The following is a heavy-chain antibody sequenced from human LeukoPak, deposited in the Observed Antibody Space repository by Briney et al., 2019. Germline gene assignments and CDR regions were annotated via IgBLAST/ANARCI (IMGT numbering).Heavy chain of an antibody. J-gene: IGHJ4*02. CDR1: GFTVSTYW. CDR2: LSSDGRST. CDR3: ATFTIFGVDKDFDY. D-gene: IGHD3-3*01. Sequence: GGSLRLSCEVSGFTVSTYWMHWVRQGPGKGLEWVARLSSDGRSTNYADFVKGRFTISRDNAKNSLYLQMNSLRAEDTAVYYCATFTIFGVDKDFDYWGQGTLVTVSS. V-gene: IGHV3-74*01.